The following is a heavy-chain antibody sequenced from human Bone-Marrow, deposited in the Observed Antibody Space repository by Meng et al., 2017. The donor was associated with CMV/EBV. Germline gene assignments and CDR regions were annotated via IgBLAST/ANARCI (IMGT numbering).Heavy chain of an antibody. V-gene: IGHV4-59*01. Sequence: SETLSLTCTVSGGSISSYYWSWIRQPPGKGLEWIGYIYYSGSTNYNPSLKSRVTISVDTSKNQFSLKLSSVTAADTAVYYCARTTPYYYGMDVWGQGTTVTVYS. J-gene: IGHJ6*02. CDR2: IYYSGST. D-gene: IGHD1-14*01. CDR1: GGSISSYY. CDR3: ARTTPYYYGMDV.